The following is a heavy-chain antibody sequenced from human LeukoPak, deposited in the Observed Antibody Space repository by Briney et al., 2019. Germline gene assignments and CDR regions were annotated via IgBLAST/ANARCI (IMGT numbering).Heavy chain of an antibody. CDR3: ARLLSLGRRITMVRGVIKGSGFDY. CDR1: GGSISSTSYY. Sequence: PSETLSLTCTVSGGSISSTSYYWAWIRQPPGKGLEWIGSIYYSGSTYYNPSLKSRLTISVDTSKNQFSLKLSSVTAADTAVYYCARLLSLGRRITMVRGVIKGSGFDYWGQGTLVTVSS. CDR2: IYYSGST. J-gene: IGHJ4*02. V-gene: IGHV4-39*01. D-gene: IGHD3-10*01.